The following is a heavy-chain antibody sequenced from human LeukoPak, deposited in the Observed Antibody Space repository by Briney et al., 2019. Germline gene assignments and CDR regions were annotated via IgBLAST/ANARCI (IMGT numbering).Heavy chain of an antibody. J-gene: IGHJ4*02. CDR1: GGSISSRSYY. V-gene: IGHV4-39*01. D-gene: IGHD3-9*01. CDR3: ASQNYDILTAYQYYFDY. CDR2: IYYSGST. Sequence: SETLSLTCTVSGGSISSRSYYWGWIRQPPGKGLEWIGSIYYSGSTYYNPSLKSRVTISVDTSKNQFSLKLSSVTAADTAVYYCASQNYDILTAYQYYFDYWGQGTLVTASS.